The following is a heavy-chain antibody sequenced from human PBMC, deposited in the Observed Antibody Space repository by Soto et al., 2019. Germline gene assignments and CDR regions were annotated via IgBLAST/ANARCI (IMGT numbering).Heavy chain of an antibody. Sequence: PGGSLRLSCAASGFTFSGYWMSWVRQAPGKGLEWVANIKQDGSEKYYVDSVKGRFTISRDNAKNSLYLLMNSLRAEDTAVYYCAKNNRYCSSTNCFVFDYWGQGTLVPSPQ. V-gene: IGHV3-7*01. CDR2: IKQDGSEK. CDR1: GFTFSGYW. CDR3: AKNNRYCSSTNCFVFDY. J-gene: IGHJ4*02. D-gene: IGHD2-2*01.